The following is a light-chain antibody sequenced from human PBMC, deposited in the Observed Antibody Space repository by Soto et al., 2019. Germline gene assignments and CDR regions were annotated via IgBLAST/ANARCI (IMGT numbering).Light chain of an antibody. J-gene: IGKJ4*01. CDR1: QSVLYSSNNKNY. Sequence: DIVMTQSPDSLAVSLGERATINCKSSQSVLYSSNNKNYLGWYQQKVGQPPQLLIYWASTRESGVPDRFSGSGSGPDFTLTISSLQAEDVAVYYCQQYYSKPLTFGGGTKVEIK. V-gene: IGKV4-1*01. CDR3: QQYYSKPLT. CDR2: WAS.